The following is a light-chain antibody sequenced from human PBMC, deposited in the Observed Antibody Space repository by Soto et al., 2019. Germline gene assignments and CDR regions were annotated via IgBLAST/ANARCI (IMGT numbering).Light chain of an antibody. CDR2: EVI. CDR3: CSYAGSSNSVYV. CDR1: SSDVGSYNL. V-gene: IGLV2-23*02. J-gene: IGLJ1*01. Sequence: QSALTQPASVSGSPGQSITISCTGTSSDVGSYNLVSWYQQHPGKAPKLMIYEVIKRPSGVSNRFFGSKSGNTASLPISGRQEEDEADYYCCSYAGSSNSVYVFGTGTKVTVL.